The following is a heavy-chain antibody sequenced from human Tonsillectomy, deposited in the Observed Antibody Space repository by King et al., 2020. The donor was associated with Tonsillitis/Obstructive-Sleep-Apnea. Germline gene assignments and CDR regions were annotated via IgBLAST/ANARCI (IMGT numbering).Heavy chain of an antibody. Sequence: QLVPSGAEVKKPGASVKVSCKASGYTFTSYGISWVRQAPGQGLEWMGWISAYSGNTNYAQKLQGRVTMTTDTSTSTAYMELRSLRSDDTAVYYCARDYCSSTSCYARYFDYWGQGTLVTVSS. D-gene: IGHD2-2*01. CDR1: GYTFTSYG. J-gene: IGHJ4*02. CDR2: ISAYSGNT. V-gene: IGHV1-18*01. CDR3: ARDYCSSTSCYARYFDY.